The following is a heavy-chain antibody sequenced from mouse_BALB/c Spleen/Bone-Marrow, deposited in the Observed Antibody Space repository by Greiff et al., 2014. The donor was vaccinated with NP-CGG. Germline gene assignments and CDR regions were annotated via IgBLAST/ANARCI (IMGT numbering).Heavy chain of an antibody. J-gene: IGHJ2*01. CDR1: GFNIKDTY. D-gene: IGHD1-1*01. CDR3: ARYYCSSSYFDY. V-gene: IGHV14-3*02. Sequence: EVQLQQSGAELVKPGASVKLSCTASGFNIKDTYMHWVKQRPEQGLEWIGRIDPGNGNTKYDQKFQGKATITADTSSNTAYLQLSSLTSEDTAVYYCARYYCSSSYFDYWGQGTTLTVSS. CDR2: IDPGNGNT.